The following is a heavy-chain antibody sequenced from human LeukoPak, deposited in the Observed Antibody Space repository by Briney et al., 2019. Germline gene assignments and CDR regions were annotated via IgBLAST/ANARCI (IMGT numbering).Heavy chain of an antibody. Sequence: AGSLRLSCAASGFTFSSYEMSWVRQAPGKGLEWVSYISSSGSTIYYADSVKGRFTISRDNAKNSLYLQMNSLRAEDTAVYYCARIQEWLGGFDYWGQGTLVTVSS. CDR3: ARIQEWLGGFDY. CDR2: ISSSGSTI. D-gene: IGHD6-19*01. J-gene: IGHJ4*02. CDR1: GFTFSSYE. V-gene: IGHV3-48*03.